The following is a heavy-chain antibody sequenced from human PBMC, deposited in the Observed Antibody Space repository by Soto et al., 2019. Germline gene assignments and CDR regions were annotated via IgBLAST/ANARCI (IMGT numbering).Heavy chain of an antibody. CDR2: IYHSGST. V-gene: IGHV4-4*02. CDR3: ARDSVDTTIRGFDP. D-gene: IGHD5-18*01. CDR1: GGSVSSSNW. J-gene: IGHJ5*02. Sequence: SETLSLTCAVSGGSVSSSNWWTWVRQPPGKGLEWIGEIYHSGSTNYNPSLKSRVTISVDKSKNQFSLKLSSVTAADTAVYYCARDSVDTTIRGFDPWGQGTLVTVS.